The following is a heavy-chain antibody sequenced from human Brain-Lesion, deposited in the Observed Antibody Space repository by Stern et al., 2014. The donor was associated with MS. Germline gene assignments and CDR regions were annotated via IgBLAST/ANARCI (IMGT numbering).Heavy chain of an antibody. CDR1: GGSVSSTSYA. CDR3: AGEEDIRYCSGGSCTGNWFDP. D-gene: IGHD2-15*01. CDR2: IYYSGNT. J-gene: IGHJ5*02. Sequence: QLQLQESGPGLVKPSETLSLTCTVAGGSVSSTSYALAWIRQPPGKGLEWIGTIYYSGNTSYSPSLNSRFTLSLDTPQNQFSLQLRSVTAADTAVYYCAGEEDIRYCSGGSCTGNWFDPWGQGTLVTVSS. V-gene: IGHV4-39*01.